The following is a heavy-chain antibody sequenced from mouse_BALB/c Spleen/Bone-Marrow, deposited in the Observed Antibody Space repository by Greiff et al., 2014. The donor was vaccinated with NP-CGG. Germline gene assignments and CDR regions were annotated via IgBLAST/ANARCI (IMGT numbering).Heavy chain of an antibody. Sequence: QVQLKESGAELVRPGASVTLSCKASGYTFTDYEMHWVKQTPVHGLEWIGAIDPETGGTAYNQKFKGKATLTADKSSSTAYMELRSLTSEDSAVYYCTRHWDYAMDYWGRGTSVTVSS. J-gene: IGHJ4*01. CDR1: GYTFTDYE. V-gene: IGHV1-15*01. CDR3: TRHWDYAMDY. D-gene: IGHD4-1*01. CDR2: IDPETGGT.